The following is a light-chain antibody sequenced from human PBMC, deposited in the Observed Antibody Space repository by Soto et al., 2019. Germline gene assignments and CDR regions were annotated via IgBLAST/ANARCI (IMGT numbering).Light chain of an antibody. CDR2: AND. V-gene: IGLV1-51*01. J-gene: IGLJ1*01. CDR3: GTWDNIRRAVYV. Sequence: QSVLTQPPSVSAAPGQKVTVSCSGSSSNLGNNYVSWYQHLPGTAPKLLIYANDKRPSGIPDRFSGSKSGTSATLVITGLLSGDEADYYCGTWDNIRRAVYVFGTGTKVTVL. CDR1: SSNLGNNY.